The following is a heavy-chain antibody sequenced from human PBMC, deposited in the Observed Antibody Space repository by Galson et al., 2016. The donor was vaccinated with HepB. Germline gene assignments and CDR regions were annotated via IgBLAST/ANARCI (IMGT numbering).Heavy chain of an antibody. J-gene: IGHJ4*02. CDR1: GFSFSDSY. V-gene: IGHV3-11*06. CDR2: ISDNSNYI. CDR3: ATFRSNWLYYFYY. D-gene: IGHD1-1*01. Sequence: SLRLSCAASGFSFSDSYMTWIRQAPGKGLEWIAYISDNSNYINYADSVKGRFTVSRDNAKNSLYLQMNSLRADDTAVHYCATFRSNWLYYFYYWGQGTLVTVSS.